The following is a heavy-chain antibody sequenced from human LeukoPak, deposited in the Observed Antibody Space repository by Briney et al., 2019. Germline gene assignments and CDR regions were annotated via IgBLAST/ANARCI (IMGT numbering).Heavy chain of an antibody. CDR2: IHHSGTS. J-gene: IGHJ4*02. Sequence: SETLSLTCAVYGESFSAYYWNWIRQAPGKRLEWIGEIHHSGTSNYNPALKSRVHISVDPSKKQFSLKLSSVTAADAAVYYCARSGTYQHSSSYDYWGQGTLVTVSS. D-gene: IGHD6-13*01. CDR3: ARSGTYQHSSSYDY. V-gene: IGHV4-34*01. CDR1: GESFSAYY.